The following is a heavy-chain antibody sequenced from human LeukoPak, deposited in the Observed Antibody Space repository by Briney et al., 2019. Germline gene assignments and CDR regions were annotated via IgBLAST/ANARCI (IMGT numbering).Heavy chain of an antibody. V-gene: IGHV3-53*01. CDR2: VYSGGST. D-gene: IGHD5-12*01. CDR3: ARSPGYIVE. J-gene: IGHJ4*02. Sequence: PGGSLRLSCVASEFTVSSDYMSWVRQAPGKGLEWISVVYSGGSTFYADSVKGRFTISRDNSKNTVYLQMNSLRAEDTAVYYCARSPGYIVEWDQGTLVSVSS. CDR1: EFTVSSDY.